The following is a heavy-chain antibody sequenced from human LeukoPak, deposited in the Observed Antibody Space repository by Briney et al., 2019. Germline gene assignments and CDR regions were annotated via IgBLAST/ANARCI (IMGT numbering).Heavy chain of an antibody. CDR2: ISGSGGST. V-gene: IGHV3-23*01. CDR1: GFTFSSYA. D-gene: IGHD3-10*01. Sequence: GGSLRLSCAASGFTFSSYAMSWVRQAPGKGLEWVSAISGSGGSTYYADSVKGRFTISRDNSKNTLYLQMNSLRAEDTAVYYCAKTRDYYGSGSYNYYYYGMDVWGQGTTVTVSS. J-gene: IGHJ6*02. CDR3: AKTRDYYGSGSYNYYYYGMDV.